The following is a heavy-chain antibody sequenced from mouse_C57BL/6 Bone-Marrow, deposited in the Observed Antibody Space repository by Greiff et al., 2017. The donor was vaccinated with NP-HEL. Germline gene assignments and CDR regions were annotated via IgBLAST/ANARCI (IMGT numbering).Heavy chain of an antibody. Sequence: QVQLQQSGAELVRPGTSVKVSCKASGYAFTNYLIEWVKQRPGQGLEWIGVINPGSGGTNYNEKFKGKATLTADKSSSTAYMQLSGLTSEDSAVYFCARQSLRRWGYAMDCWGQGTSVTVSS. CDR1: GYAFTNYL. J-gene: IGHJ4*01. D-gene: IGHD2-12*01. CDR2: INPGSGGT. CDR3: ARQSLRRWGYAMDC. V-gene: IGHV1-54*01.